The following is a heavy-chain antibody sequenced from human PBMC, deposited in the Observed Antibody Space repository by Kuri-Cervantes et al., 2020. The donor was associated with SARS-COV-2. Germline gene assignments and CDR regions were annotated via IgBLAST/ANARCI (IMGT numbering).Heavy chain of an antibody. D-gene: IGHD3-3*01. CDR1: GYTFTSYD. CDR2: MNPNSGNT. CDR3: ARWDDFWSGDDAFDI. Sequence: ASVKVSCKASGYTFTSYDINWVRQATGQGLEWMGWMNPNSGNTGYAQKFQGRVTITRNTSISTAYMELSSLRSEDTAVYYCARWDDFWSGDDAFDIRGQGTMVTVSS. V-gene: IGHV1-8*03. J-gene: IGHJ3*02.